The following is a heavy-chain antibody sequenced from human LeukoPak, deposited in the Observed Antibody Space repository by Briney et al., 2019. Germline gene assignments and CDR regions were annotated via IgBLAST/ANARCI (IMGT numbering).Heavy chain of an antibody. CDR3: ARESSSSWSAVDY. Sequence: GGSLRLSCAASGFTFSDYYMSWIRQAPGKGLEWVSYISSSSSTIYYADSVKGRFTISRDNAKNSLYLQMNSLRAEDTAVYYCARESSSSWSAVDYCGQGTLVTVSS. V-gene: IGHV3-11*01. CDR1: GFTFSDYY. D-gene: IGHD2-2*01. J-gene: IGHJ4*02. CDR2: ISSSSSTI.